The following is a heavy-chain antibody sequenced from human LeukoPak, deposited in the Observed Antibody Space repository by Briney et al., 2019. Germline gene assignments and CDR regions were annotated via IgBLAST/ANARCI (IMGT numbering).Heavy chain of an antibody. V-gene: IGHV1-2*02. J-gene: IGHJ6*02. Sequence: ASVKVSCKASGYTFTGYYMHWVRQAPGQGLEWMGWINPNSGGTNYAQKFQGRVTMTRDTSISTAYMELSRLRSDDTAVYYCASQSSGPGPACYYYYGMDVWGQGTTVTVSS. CDR1: GYTFTGYY. D-gene: IGHD6-19*01. CDR2: INPNSGGT. CDR3: ASQSSGPGPACYYYYGMDV.